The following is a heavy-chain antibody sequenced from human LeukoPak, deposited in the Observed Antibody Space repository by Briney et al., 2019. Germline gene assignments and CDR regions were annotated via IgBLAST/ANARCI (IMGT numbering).Heavy chain of an antibody. CDR2: ISGGGGST. CDR1: GFTFTSYS. J-gene: IGHJ4*02. Sequence: GGSLRLSCAASGFTFTSYSMNWVRQAPGKGLRWVSPISGGGGSTYYADSVKGRFTISRDNSKNTLYLQVNSLKAEDTAVYYCAKGGKWDVTPFDYWGQGTLVTVSS. V-gene: IGHV3-23*01. CDR3: AKGGKWDVTPFDY. D-gene: IGHD1-26*01.